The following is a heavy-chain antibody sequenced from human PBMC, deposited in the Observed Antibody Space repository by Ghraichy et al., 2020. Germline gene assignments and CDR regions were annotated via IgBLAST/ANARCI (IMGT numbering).Heavy chain of an antibody. CDR1: GGSISSFY. CDR3: ARAGGSGGSCYSV. D-gene: IGHD2-15*01. V-gene: IGHV4-59*08. J-gene: IGHJ4*02. Sequence: SETLSLTCTVSGGSISSFYWSWIRQPPGKGLEYIGYIYYSGSTNNNPSLKSRVTISVDTSKNQFSLKLSSVTAADTAVYYCARAGGSGGSCYSVWGQGTLVTVSS. CDR2: IYYSGST.